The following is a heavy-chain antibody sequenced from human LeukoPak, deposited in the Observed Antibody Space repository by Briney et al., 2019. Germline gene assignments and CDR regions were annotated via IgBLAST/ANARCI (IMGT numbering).Heavy chain of an antibody. CDR2: ISRMSNAI. CDR1: GFTFSNYD. V-gene: IGHV3-48*02. Sequence: GGSLRLSCAASGFTFSNYDMHWVRQTPGKGLEWVSYISRMSNAIYYADSVQGRFTISRDNAKNSLYLQMNSLRDEDTAVYYCARDYSWSSDYWGQGTLVTVSS. D-gene: IGHD2-15*01. J-gene: IGHJ4*02. CDR3: ARDYSWSSDY.